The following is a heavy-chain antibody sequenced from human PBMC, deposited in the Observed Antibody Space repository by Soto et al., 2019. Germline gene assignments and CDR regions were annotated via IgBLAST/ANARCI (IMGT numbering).Heavy chain of an antibody. CDR2: IWYDGSNK. Sequence: GGSLRLSCAASGFTFSSYGMHWVRQAPGKGLEWVAVIWYDGSNKYYADSVKGRFTISRDNSQNTLYLQMNTLRAEDTALYYCARDGYCTSASCSAGEDYWGQGTQVTVSS. V-gene: IGHV3-33*01. D-gene: IGHD2-2*03. CDR1: GFTFSSYG. CDR3: ARDGYCTSASCSAGEDY. J-gene: IGHJ4*02.